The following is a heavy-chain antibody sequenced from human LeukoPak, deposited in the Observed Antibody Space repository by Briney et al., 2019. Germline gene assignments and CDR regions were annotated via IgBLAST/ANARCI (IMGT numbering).Heavy chain of an antibody. CDR2: IYHSGST. V-gene: IGHV4-38-2*02. Sequence: SETLSLTCTVSGYSISSGYYWGWIRQPPGKGLAWIGSIYHSGSTYYNPSLKSRVTISVDTSKNQFSLKLSSVTAADTAVYYCARGGKGPVSYYYYMDVWGKGTTVTVSS. CDR3: ARGGKGPVSYYYYMDV. J-gene: IGHJ6*03. CDR1: GYSISSGYY. D-gene: IGHD1-14*01.